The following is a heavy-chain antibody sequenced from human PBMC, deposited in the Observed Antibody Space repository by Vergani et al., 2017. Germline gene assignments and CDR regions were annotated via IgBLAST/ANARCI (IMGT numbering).Heavy chain of an antibody. J-gene: IGHJ4*02. Sequence: QVQLVQSGAGVRKPGASVKVSCKASGYTFIHYDISWVRQASGQGLEWMGWMSPNSGNAGYAQKFQGRITMTRDTSISTAFMELSSRTSDDTAVYYCVGGSSARVDLWGQGTRGTVSS. CDR3: VGGSSARVDL. CDR2: MSPNSGNA. V-gene: IGHV1-8*01. CDR1: GYTFIHYD. D-gene: IGHD3-10*01.